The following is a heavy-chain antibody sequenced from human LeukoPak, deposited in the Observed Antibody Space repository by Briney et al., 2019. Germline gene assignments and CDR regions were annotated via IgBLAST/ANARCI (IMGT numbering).Heavy chain of an antibody. V-gene: IGHV4-34*01. J-gene: IGHJ5*02. CDR1: GGSFSGYY. Sequence: SETLSLTCAVYGGSFSGYYWSWIRQPPGKGLEWIGEINHSGSTNYNPSLKSRVTISVDTSKNQFSLKLSSVTAADTAVYYCARGRVWFDPWGQGTLVAVSS. CDR2: INHSGST. CDR3: ARGRVWFDP.